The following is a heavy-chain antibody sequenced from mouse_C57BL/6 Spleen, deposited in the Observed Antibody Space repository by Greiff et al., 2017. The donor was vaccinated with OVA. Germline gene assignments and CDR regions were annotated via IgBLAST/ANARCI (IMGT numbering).Heavy chain of an antibody. D-gene: IGHD4-1*01. CDR2: IYPGDGDT. CDR1: GYAFSSSW. V-gene: IGHV1-82*01. Sequence: VQLVESGPELVKPGASVKISCKASGYAFSSSWMNWVKQRPGKGLEWIGRIYPGDGDTNYNGKFKGKATLTADKSSSTAYMQLSSLTSEDSAVYFCARHDWGFDYWGQGTTLTVSS. J-gene: IGHJ2*01. CDR3: ARHDWGFDY.